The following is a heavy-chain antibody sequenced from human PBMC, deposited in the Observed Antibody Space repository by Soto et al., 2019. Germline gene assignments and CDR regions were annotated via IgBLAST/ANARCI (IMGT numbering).Heavy chain of an antibody. CDR3: ATDYGDTTGYQPTHFDS. CDR2: IYSTGTT. Sequence: SETLSLTCTVSGGSIRSHYWTWLRQPPGKGLEWIGYIYSTGTTNYNPALKNRVTISKDTSKNQFSLRLTSVTAADTAVYYCATDYGDTTGYQPTHFDSWGQATLVTVSS. D-gene: IGHD4-17*01. CDR1: GGSIRSHY. J-gene: IGHJ4*02. V-gene: IGHV4-59*11.